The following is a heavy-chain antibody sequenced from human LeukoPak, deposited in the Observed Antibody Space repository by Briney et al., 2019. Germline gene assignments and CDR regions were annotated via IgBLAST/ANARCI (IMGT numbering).Heavy chain of an antibody. CDR3: VRQMGMGVDS. Sequence: PGRSLRLSCAASGFTFSRHGMHWVRQAPGKGLEWVAVIGDTGRAKYYADSVEGRFTISRDNSKNTLYLQMNSLRPEDTAVYYCVRQMGMGVDSWGQGTVVTVSS. J-gene: IGHJ4*02. CDR2: IGDTGRAK. V-gene: IGHV3-33*08. D-gene: IGHD3-16*01. CDR1: GFTFSRHG.